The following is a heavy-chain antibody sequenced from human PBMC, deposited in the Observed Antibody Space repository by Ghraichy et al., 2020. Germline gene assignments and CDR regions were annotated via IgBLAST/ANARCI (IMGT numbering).Heavy chain of an antibody. Sequence: GGSLRLSCAASGFTFDDYAMHWVRQAPGKGLEWVSGISWNSGSIGYADSVKGRFTISRDNAKNSLYLQMNSLRAEDTALYYCAKGRMYSSSSRGYFDYWGQGTLVTVSS. D-gene: IGHD6-6*01. CDR2: ISWNSGSI. J-gene: IGHJ4*02. V-gene: IGHV3-9*01. CDR1: GFTFDDYA. CDR3: AKGRMYSSSSRGYFDY.